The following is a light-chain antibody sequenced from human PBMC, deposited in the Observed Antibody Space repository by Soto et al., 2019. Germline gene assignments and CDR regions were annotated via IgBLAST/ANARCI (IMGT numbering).Light chain of an antibody. CDR1: QGVSRK. V-gene: IGKV3-15*01. J-gene: IGKJ4*01. CDR3: QQRSNWPPLT. Sequence: DIVMTQSPATLSVAPGERVTFSCRASQGVSRKLAWYQHKPGQAPRLLISGASTGATGIPARFSGSGSGTDFTLTISSLEPEDVAVYYCQQRSNWPPLTFGGGTKVEIK. CDR2: GAS.